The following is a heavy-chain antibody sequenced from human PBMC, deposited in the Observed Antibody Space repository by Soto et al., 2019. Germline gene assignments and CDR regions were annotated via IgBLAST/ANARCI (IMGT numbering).Heavy chain of an antibody. Sequence: PGGSLRLACEASGFTFSSYAMSWVRQAPGKGLEWVSGISGSGGSTQYGDSVMGRFTISRDNSKNTLYLQMNSLRAEDTAVYFCALCLPGAPYERSFDYWGQRTPVTGSS. CDR1: GFTFSSYA. J-gene: IGHJ4*02. D-gene: IGHD3-22*01. CDR3: ALCLPGAPYERSFDY. V-gene: IGHV3-23*01. CDR2: ISGSGGST.